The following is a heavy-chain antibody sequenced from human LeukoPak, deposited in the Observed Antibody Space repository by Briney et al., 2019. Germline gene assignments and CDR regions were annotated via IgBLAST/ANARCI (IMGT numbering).Heavy chain of an antibody. CDR1: GFTFSSYA. CDR2: ISYDGSNK. CDR3: ARSGGVEWLVDS. V-gene: IGHV3-30*04. J-gene: IGHJ4*02. D-gene: IGHD5-12*01. Sequence: GGSLRLSCAASGFTFSSYAMHWVRQAPGKGLEWVAVISYDGSNKYYADSVKGRFTISRDNSKNTLYLQMNSLRAEDTAVYYCARSGGVEWLVDSWGQETLVTVP.